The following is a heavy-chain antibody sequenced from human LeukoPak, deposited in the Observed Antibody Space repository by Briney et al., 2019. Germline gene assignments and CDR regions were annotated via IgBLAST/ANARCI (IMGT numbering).Heavy chain of an antibody. Sequence: LETLSLTCTVSGGSISSSSYYWGWIRQPPGKGLEWIGEINHSGSTNYNPSLKSRVTISVDTSKNQFSLKLSSVTAADTAVYYCARTLASFDYWGQGTLVTVSS. J-gene: IGHJ4*02. CDR1: GGSISSSSYY. V-gene: IGHV4-39*07. D-gene: IGHD3-3*02. CDR2: INHSGST. CDR3: ARTLASFDY.